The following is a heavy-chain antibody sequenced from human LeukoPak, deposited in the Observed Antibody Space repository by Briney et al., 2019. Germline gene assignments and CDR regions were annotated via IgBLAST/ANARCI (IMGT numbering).Heavy chain of an antibody. CDR2: IYPGDSDT. J-gene: IGHJ4*02. CDR1: GYIYTSYW. D-gene: IGHD6-19*01. Sequence: GESLKISCNSSGYIYTSYWIGWVRQMPGKGLEWMGIIYPGDSDTRYSPSFQGQVTISADKSISTAYLQWSSLKASDTAMYYCATHMAMAGSSPFDNWGQGTLVTVSS. CDR3: ATHMAMAGSSPFDN. V-gene: IGHV5-51*01.